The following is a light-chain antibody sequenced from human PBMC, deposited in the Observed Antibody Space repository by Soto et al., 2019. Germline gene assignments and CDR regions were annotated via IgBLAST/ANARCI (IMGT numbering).Light chain of an antibody. J-gene: IGKJ1*01. Sequence: DIQMTQSPSTLSASVGDRVTITCRASQSISSWLAWYQQKPGKAPKLLIYKASTLQSGVPSRFSGSGSGTEFTLTISSLQPDDFATYYCQQYNSYSTWTLGQGTKVEIK. V-gene: IGKV1-5*03. CDR3: QQYNSYSTWT. CDR2: KAS. CDR1: QSISSW.